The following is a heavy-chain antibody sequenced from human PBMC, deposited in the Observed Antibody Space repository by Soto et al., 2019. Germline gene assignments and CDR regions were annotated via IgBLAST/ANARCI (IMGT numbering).Heavy chain of an antibody. Sequence: EVQLLESGGGLVQPGGSLRLSCAASGFTFSSYAMSWVRQAPGKGLEWVSAISGSGGSTYYADSVKGRFTISRDNSKNTLYLQMNSLRAEDTAVYYCAICGGFVVPAANAFDSWGQGTMVTVSS. V-gene: IGHV3-23*01. CDR3: AICGGFVVPAANAFDS. CDR1: GFTFSSYA. J-gene: IGHJ3*02. CDR2: ISGSGGST. D-gene: IGHD2-2*01.